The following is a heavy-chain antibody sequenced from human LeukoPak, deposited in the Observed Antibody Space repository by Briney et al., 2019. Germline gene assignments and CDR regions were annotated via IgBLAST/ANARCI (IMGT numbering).Heavy chain of an antibody. D-gene: IGHD3-16*01. J-gene: IGHJ4*02. CDR2: IGSDGST. Sequence: PGGSLRLSCEPSVFTFTNHAMNWVRQAPGKGLEWVSVIGSDGSTFYADSVKGRFTISRDNSKNSLYLQMNSLRTEDTALYYCVKETRIEFWGGGFDYWGQGALVIVSS. CDR1: VFTFTNHA. V-gene: IGHV3-23*01. CDR3: VKETRIEFWGGGFDY.